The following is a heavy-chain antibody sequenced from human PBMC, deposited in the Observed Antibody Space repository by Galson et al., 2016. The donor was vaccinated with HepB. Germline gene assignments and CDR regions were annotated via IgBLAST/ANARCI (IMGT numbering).Heavy chain of an antibody. CDR3: ARFRRSQMTTVTGPRPTWFDP. J-gene: IGHJ5*02. CDR2: INHSGST. CDR1: GGSLSDYY. D-gene: IGHD4-17*01. Sequence: ETLSLTCGVYGGSLSDYYWSWIRQPPGKGLEWIGEINHSGSTNYNPSLKSRVTISIDTSKNQFSLKLNSVTAADTAVYYCARFRRSQMTTVTGPRPTWFDPCGQGVLVTVSS. V-gene: IGHV4-34*01.